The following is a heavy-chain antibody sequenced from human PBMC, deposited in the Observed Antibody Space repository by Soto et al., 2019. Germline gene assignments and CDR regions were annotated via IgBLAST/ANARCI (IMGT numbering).Heavy chain of an antibody. V-gene: IGHV1-69*12. J-gene: IGHJ4*02. D-gene: IGHD4-4*01. CDR2: IIPIFGTA. CDR1: GGTFSNYA. CDR3: ARDAGVSAYSPFDY. Sequence: QVQLVQSGAEVKKPGSSVKVSCKASGGTFSNYAISWVRQAPGQGLEWMGGIIPIFGTADYAQKFQGRVTITADESTSTAYMELRSLRSEDTAVYYFARDAGVSAYSPFDYWGQGTLVTVSS.